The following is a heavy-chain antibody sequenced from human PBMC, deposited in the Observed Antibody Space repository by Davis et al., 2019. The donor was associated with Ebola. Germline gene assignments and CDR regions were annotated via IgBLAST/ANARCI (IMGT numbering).Heavy chain of an antibody. CDR1: GGSISSYY. Sequence: PSETLSLTCTVSGGSISSYYWSWIRQPPGKGLEWIGYIYYSGSTYYNPSLKSRVTISVDTSKNQFSLKLSSVTAADTAVYYCARDNYGSGSYYHHGWFDPWGQGTLVTVSS. J-gene: IGHJ5*02. V-gene: IGHV4-59*12. D-gene: IGHD3-10*01. CDR2: IYYSGST. CDR3: ARDNYGSGSYYHHGWFDP.